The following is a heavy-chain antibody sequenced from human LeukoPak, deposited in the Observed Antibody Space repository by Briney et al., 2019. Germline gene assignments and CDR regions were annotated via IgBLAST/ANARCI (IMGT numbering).Heavy chain of an antibody. CDR2: IFNTGIT. CDR3: ARNFPGRTEDV. V-gene: IGHV4-59*01. J-gene: IGHJ6*04. CDR1: GDSISIYY. Sequence: SETLSLTCSVSGDSISIYYWSWIRQPPGKGLEWIGYIFNTGITSYNPSLNSRVIISVDTSKNQFSLKIYSVTAADTAVYYCARNFPGRTEDVWGKGTTVTVSS.